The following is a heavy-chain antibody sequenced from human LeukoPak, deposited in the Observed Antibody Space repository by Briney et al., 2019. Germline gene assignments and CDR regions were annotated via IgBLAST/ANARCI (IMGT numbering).Heavy chain of an antibody. CDR3: AKDPYYYDSSGYLAGKDY. CDR1: GFTFDDYA. J-gene: IGHJ4*02. V-gene: IGHV3-23*01. CDR2: ISGSGGST. Sequence: GGSLRLSCAASGFTFDDYAMHWVRQAPGKGLEWVSAISGSGGSTYYADSVKGRFTTSRDNSKNTLYLQMNSLRAEDTAVYYCAKDPYYYDSSGYLAGKDYWGQGTLVTVSS. D-gene: IGHD3-22*01.